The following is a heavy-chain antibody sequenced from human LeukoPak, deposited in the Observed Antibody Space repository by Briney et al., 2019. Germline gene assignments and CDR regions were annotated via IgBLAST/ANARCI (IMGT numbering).Heavy chain of an antibody. CDR3: AWSGSGYDYYFDY. CDR1: GGSISSYY. V-gene: IGHV4-34*01. CDR2: INHSGST. Sequence: NASETLSLTCTVSGGSISSYYWSWIRQPPGKGLEWIGEINHSGSTNYNPSLKSRVTISVDTSKNQFSLKLSSVTAADTAVYYCAWSGSGYDYYFDYWGQGTLVTVSS. D-gene: IGHD5-12*01. J-gene: IGHJ4*02.